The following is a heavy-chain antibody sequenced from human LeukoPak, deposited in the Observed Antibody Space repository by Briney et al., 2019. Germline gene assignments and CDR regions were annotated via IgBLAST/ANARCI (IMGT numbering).Heavy chain of an antibody. D-gene: IGHD3-22*01. V-gene: IGHV4-34*01. CDR3: ARGRRITMIVVVPRYYFDY. Sequence: SETLSLTCTVSGGSISSYYWSWIRQPPGKGLEWIGEINHSGSTNYNPSLKSRVTISVDTSKNQFSLKLSSVTAADTAVYYCARGRRITMIVVVPRYYFDYWGQGTLVTVSS. CDR2: INHSGST. CDR1: GGSISSYY. J-gene: IGHJ4*02.